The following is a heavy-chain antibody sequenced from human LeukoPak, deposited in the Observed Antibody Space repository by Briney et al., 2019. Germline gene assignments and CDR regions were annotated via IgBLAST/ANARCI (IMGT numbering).Heavy chain of an antibody. CDR1: GFTLTDHY. V-gene: IGHV3-11*01. CDR2: ITSSGTTT. D-gene: IGHD4-17*01. Sequence: GGSLRLSCTVSGFTLTDHYMSWYRQSPERGLEWISWITSSGTTTDYVDSVKGRFTIPRDNRKNSVYLQMSSLRADDTAVYYCARDPDYGDPYWGQGTLVTVSS. CDR3: ARDPDYGDPY. J-gene: IGHJ4*02.